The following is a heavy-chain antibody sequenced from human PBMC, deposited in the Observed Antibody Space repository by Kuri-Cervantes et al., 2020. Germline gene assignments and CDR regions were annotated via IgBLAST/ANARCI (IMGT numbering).Heavy chain of an antibody. J-gene: IGHJ5*02. Sequence: ASVKVSCKASGYTFTSYAMHWVRQAPGQRLEWMGWINAGNGNTNYAQKLQDRVTMTTDTSTSTAYMELRSLRSDDTAVYYCARLLDLYSAGPPDLRFDPWGQGTLVTVSS. CDR1: GYTFTSYA. D-gene: IGHD2-15*01. V-gene: IGHV1-3*01. CDR2: INAGNGNT. CDR3: ARLLDLYSAGPPDLRFDP.